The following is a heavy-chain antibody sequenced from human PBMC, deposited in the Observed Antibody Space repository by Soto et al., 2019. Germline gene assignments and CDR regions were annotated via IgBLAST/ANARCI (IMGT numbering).Heavy chain of an antibody. D-gene: IGHD2-2*01. CDR1: GFTFGDYA. CDR3: TRDHEVVPAAYYYYGMDV. V-gene: IGHV3-49*04. CDR2: IRSRAYGGTT. Sequence: GGSLRLSCTASGFTFGDYAMSWVRQAPGKGLEWVGSIRSRAYGGTTEYAASVKGRFTISRDDSKTIAYLQMNSLKTEDTAVYYCTRDHEVVPAAYYYYGMDVWGQGTTVTVSS. J-gene: IGHJ6*02.